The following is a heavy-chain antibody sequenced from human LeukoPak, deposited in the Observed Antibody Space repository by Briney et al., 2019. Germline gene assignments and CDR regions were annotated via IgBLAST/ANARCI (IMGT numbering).Heavy chain of an antibody. V-gene: IGHV3-7*05. CDR3: ARHRDGSLDY. CDR2: INQDGSAK. J-gene: IGHJ4*02. Sequence: GRSLRLSCEASGFTFSDYWMGWVRQAPGKGLEWVANINQDGSAKYYADSVKGRFTISRDNAKNSLYLQMNSLRSEDTALYYCARHRDGSLDYWGQGTLVTVSS. D-gene: IGHD5-24*01. CDR1: GFTFSDYW.